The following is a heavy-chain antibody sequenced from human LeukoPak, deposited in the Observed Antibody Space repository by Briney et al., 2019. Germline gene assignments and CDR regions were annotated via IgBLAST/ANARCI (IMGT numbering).Heavy chain of an antibody. J-gene: IGHJ4*02. D-gene: IGHD3-22*01. Sequence: SETLSLTCTVSGGSISSYYWSWIRQHPGKGLEWIGYIYYSGSTYYNPSLKSRITISVETSKNQFSLKLSSVTAADTAVYYCARGLSDYYDSSGYYFDYWGQGTLVTVSS. CDR2: IYYSGST. CDR3: ARGLSDYYDSSGYYFDY. CDR1: GGSISSYY. V-gene: IGHV4-59*06.